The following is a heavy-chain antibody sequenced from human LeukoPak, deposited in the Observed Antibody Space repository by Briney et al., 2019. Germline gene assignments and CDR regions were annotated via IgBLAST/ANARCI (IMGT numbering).Heavy chain of an antibody. J-gene: IGHJ4*02. CDR2: IYPGDSDT. CDR3: ARRDFTSGHFDY. D-gene: IGHD3-10*01. CDR1: GFSFTSYW. Sequence: GESLQISCKGSGFSFTSYWIGWVRQMPGRGLEWMVIIYPGDSDTRYSPSFQGPVTISADKSISTAYLQWSSLKASGTAIYYCARRDFTSGHFDYWGQGTLVTLSP. V-gene: IGHV5-51*01.